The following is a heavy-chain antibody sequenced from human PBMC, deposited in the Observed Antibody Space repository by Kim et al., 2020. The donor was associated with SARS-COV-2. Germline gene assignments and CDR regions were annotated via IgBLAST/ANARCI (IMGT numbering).Heavy chain of an antibody. Sequence: SETLSLTCTVSGGSISSYYWSWIRQPPGKGLEWIGYIYYSGSTNYNPSLKSRVTISVDTSKNQFSLKLSSVTAAETDVYYGARAYYGDYVGLVFDYWGEG. D-gene: IGHD4-17*01. V-gene: IGHV4-59*13. CDR3: ARAYYGDYVGLVFDY. J-gene: IGHJ4*02. CDR2: IYYSGST. CDR1: GGSISSYY.